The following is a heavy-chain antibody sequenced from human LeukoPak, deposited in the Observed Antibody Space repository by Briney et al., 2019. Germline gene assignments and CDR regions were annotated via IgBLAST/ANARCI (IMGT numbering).Heavy chain of an antibody. V-gene: IGHV3-7*01. CDR2: IKPDGSEK. D-gene: IGHD1/OR15-1a*01. CDR3: ARETTPDFSYYYMDV. J-gene: IGHJ6*03. CDR1: GFTFNNYW. Sequence: TGGSLRLSCAASGFTFNNYWMSWVRQAPGKGPEWVANIKPDGSEKYYMDSVKGRFTISRDNAKNSLSLQMNSLRAEDTAVYYCARETTPDFSYYYMDVWGEGTTVTVSS.